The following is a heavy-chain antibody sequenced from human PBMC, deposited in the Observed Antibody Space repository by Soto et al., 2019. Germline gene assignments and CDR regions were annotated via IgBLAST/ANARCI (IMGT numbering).Heavy chain of an antibody. CDR3: ASSKLMVYAIPGYYGMDV. J-gene: IGHJ6*02. CDR1: GYTFTSYG. D-gene: IGHD2-8*01. V-gene: IGHV1-18*01. Sequence: ASVNVSCKASGYTFTSYGISWVRQAPGQGLEWMGWISAYNGNTNYAQKPQGRVTMTTDTSTSTAYMELRSLRSDDTAVYYCASSKLMVYAIPGYYGMDVWGQGTTVTVSS. CDR2: ISAYNGNT.